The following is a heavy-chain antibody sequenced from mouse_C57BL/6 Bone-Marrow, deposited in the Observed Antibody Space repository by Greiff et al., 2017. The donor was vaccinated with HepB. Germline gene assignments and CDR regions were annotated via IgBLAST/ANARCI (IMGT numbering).Heavy chain of an antibody. CDR3: ARRYYEDFDY. CDR1: GYTFTSYW. V-gene: IGHV1-64*01. Sequence: VQLQQSGAELVKPGASVKLSCKASGYTFTSYWMHWVKQRPGQGLEWIGMIHPNSGSTNYNEKFKSKATLTVDKSSSTAYMQLSSLTSEDSAVYYCARRYYEDFDYWGQGTTLTVSS. CDR2: IHPNSGST. D-gene: IGHD1-1*01. J-gene: IGHJ2*01.